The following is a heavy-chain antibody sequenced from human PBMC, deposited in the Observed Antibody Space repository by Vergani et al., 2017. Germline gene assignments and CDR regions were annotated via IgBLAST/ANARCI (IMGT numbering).Heavy chain of an antibody. CDR1: GFTFIMHA. Sequence: EVQLLESGGDLVQPGGSLRLSCAASGFTFIMHAMSWVRQAPGKGLEWVSTLSASDRRTHYADSVKGRFTISRDISKNPLFLHMNSLRPEDTALYYCAKVGRSEVAGTFGAFDIWGQGTMVTVSS. D-gene: IGHD6-19*01. CDR3: AKVGRSEVAGTFGAFDI. J-gene: IGHJ3*02. V-gene: IGHV3-23*01. CDR2: LSASDRRT.